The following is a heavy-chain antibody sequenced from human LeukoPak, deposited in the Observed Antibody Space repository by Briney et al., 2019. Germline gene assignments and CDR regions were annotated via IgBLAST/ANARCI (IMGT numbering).Heavy chain of an antibody. J-gene: IGHJ6*03. V-gene: IGHV3-30-3*01. D-gene: IGHD2-2*01. CDR3: ARDREYCSSNSCIYYYYMDV. CDR1: GFTFSSYA. CDR2: ISYDGSNK. Sequence: GGSLRLSCAASGFTFSSYAMSWVRQAPGKGLEWVAVISYDGSNKYYADSVKGRFTISRDNAKNSLYLQMNSLRAEDTAVYYCARDREYCSSNSCIYYYYMDVWGKGTTVTVSS.